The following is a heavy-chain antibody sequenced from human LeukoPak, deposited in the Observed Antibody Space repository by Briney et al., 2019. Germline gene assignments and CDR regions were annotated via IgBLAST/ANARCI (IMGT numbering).Heavy chain of an antibody. Sequence: SETLSLTXAVSGYSISSGYYWGWMRQPPGKGLEWIGSIYHSGSTYYNPSLKSRVTISVDTSKNQFSLKLSSVTAADTAVYYCARQTGPYYYDSSGYYYPWGQGTLVTVSS. CDR1: GYSISSGYY. J-gene: IGHJ5*02. D-gene: IGHD3-22*01. V-gene: IGHV4-38-2*01. CDR3: ARQTGPYYYDSSGYYYP. CDR2: IYHSGST.